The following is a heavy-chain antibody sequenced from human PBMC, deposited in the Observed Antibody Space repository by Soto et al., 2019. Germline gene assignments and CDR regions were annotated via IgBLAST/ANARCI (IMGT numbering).Heavy chain of an antibody. V-gene: IGHV3-23*01. D-gene: IGHD1-20*01. J-gene: IGHJ4*02. CDR3: TRETVAGITGLDY. CDR1: GFNVGAFA. Sequence: EVQLLESGGDLVQPGGSLRLSCAASGFNVGAFAVNWVRQAPGKGLEWVSGISVSDAFIYYADSVRGRFSISRDASENILYLQMNSLRVDDQALYYCTRETVAGITGLDYWGPGTLVTVSS. CDR2: ISVSDAFI.